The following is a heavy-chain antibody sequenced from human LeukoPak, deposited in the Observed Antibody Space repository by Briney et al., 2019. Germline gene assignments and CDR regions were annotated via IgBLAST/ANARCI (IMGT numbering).Heavy chain of an antibody. J-gene: IGHJ4*02. CDR3: ARVDGGDLDY. CDR1: GGTFSSYA. Sequence: ASVKVSCKASGGTFSSYAISWVRQAPGQGLEWMGGIIPIFGTANYAQKFQGRVTITADESTSIVYMELSSLRSDDTAVYYCARVDGGDLDYWGQGTLVTVSS. V-gene: IGHV1-69*13. D-gene: IGHD3-16*01. CDR2: IIPIFGTA.